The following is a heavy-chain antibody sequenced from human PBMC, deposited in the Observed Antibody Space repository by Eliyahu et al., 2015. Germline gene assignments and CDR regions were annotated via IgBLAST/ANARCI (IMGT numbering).Heavy chain of an antibody. CDR3: VRDAGGFDV. V-gene: IGHV3-72*01. J-gene: IGHJ6*02. CDR2: IRNKANSYTT. Sequence: EVQLVESGGGLVQPGGSLRLSCAASGFIFXDHYMDWVRQAPGKGLEWVAHIRNKANSYTTDYAASVKGRFTISRDDSKNSLYLQMNSLKTDDTAVYYCVRDAGGFDVWGQGTTVTVSS. CDR1: GFIFXDHY. D-gene: IGHD3-10*01.